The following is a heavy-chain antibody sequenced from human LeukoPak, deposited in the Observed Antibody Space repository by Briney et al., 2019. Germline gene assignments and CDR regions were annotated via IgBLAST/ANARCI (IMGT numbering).Heavy chain of an antibody. V-gene: IGHV4-39*01. D-gene: IGHD3-10*01. CDR3: ARHKRHGSGRQVDAVDI. Sequence: PSETLSLTCTVSGGSISSSSYYWGWIRQPPGKGLEWIGSIYYSGSTYYNPSLKSRVTISVDTSKNQFSLKLSSVTAADTGVYYCARHKRHGSGRQVDAVDIWGQGTMVTVSS. J-gene: IGHJ3*02. CDR1: GGSISSSSYY. CDR2: IYYSGST.